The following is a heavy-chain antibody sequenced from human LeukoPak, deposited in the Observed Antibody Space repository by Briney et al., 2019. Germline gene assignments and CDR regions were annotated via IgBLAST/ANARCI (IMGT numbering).Heavy chain of an antibody. CDR2: IYYSGST. Sequence: SETLSLTCTVSGGSISSYYWSWIRQPPGKGLEWIGYIYYSGSTNYNPSLKSQVTISVDTSKNQFSLKLSSVTAADTAVYYCASFQGRATYNWFDPWGQGTLVTVSS. D-gene: IGHD1-26*01. V-gene: IGHV4-59*08. J-gene: IGHJ5*02. CDR3: ASFQGRATYNWFDP. CDR1: GGSISSYY.